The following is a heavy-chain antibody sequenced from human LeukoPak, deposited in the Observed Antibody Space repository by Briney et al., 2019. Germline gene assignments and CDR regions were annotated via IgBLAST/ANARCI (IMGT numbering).Heavy chain of an antibody. V-gene: IGHV4-59*01. J-gene: IGHJ4*02. D-gene: IGHD3-9*01. Sequence: SETLSLTCTDSGGSISSYYWSWIRQPPGKGLEWIGYIYYSGSTNYNPSLKSRVTISVDTSKNQFSLKLSSVTAADTAVYYCARVRKGYFDWLLFDYWGQGTLVTVSS. CDR1: GGSISSYY. CDR2: IYYSGST. CDR3: ARVRKGYFDWLLFDY.